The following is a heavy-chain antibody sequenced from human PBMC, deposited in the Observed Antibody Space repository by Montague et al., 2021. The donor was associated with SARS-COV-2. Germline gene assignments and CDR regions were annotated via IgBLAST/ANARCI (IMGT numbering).Heavy chain of an antibody. J-gene: IGHJ6*03. CDR3: ARATEWRGYYYYYYMDV. Sequence: CAISGDSVSSNSAAWNWIRQSPSRGLEWLGRTYYRSRWFNDYAVSIRSRITINPDTSKNQFSLQLNSVTPEDTAVYYCARATEWRGYYYYYYMDVWGKGTTLTVSS. V-gene: IGHV6-1*01. D-gene: IGHD1-14*01. CDR1: GDSVSSNSAA. CDR2: TYYRSRWFN.